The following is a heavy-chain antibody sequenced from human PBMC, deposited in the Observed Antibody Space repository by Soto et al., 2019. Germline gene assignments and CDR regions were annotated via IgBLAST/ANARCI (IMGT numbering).Heavy chain of an antibody. Sequence: EVQLEESGGGLVKPGGSLRLSCAASGFTISSSNMHWVRQAPGKGLEWVSYISSTSSYIYYADSVKGRLTISRDNAKSSLYLQMNSLRAEDTAMYYCARGNTKSGGGMDVWGQGTTVTVSS. CDR3: ARGNTKSGGGMDV. CDR1: GFTISSSN. D-gene: IGHD1-1*01. CDR2: ISSTSSYI. V-gene: IGHV3-21*01. J-gene: IGHJ6*02.